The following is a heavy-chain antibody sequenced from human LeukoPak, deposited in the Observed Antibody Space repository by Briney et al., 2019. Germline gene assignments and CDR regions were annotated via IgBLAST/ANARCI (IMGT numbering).Heavy chain of an antibody. V-gene: IGHV3-74*01. D-gene: IGHD5-18*01. J-gene: IGHJ4*02. CDR2: INSDGTST. Sequence: PGGSLRLSCVASGYIFRNYWMHWVRQAPGKGLVWVSRINSDGTSTSYADSVKGRFTISRDDAKNTLYLQMNSLRVEDTAVYYCARTLYSYGHFDYWGQGTLATVSS. CDR3: ARTLYSYGHFDY. CDR1: GYIFRNYW.